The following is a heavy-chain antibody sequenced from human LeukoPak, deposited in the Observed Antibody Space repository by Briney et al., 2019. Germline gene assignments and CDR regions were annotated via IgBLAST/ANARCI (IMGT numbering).Heavy chain of an antibody. CDR1: GFTFSSYS. CDR2: ISSSSSYI. D-gene: IGHD3-22*01. J-gene: IGHJ4*02. Sequence: SAGSLSLSCAASGFTFSSYSMNWVRQAPGKGLEWVSSISSSSSYIYYADSVKGRFPISRDNAKNSLYLQMNSLRAEDTAVYYCARDSPSDYDSSGLLDYWGQGTLVTVSS. V-gene: IGHV3-21*01. CDR3: ARDSPSDYDSSGLLDY.